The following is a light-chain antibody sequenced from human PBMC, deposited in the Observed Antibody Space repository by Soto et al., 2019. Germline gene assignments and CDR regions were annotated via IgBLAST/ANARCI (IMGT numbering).Light chain of an antibody. Sequence: QSVLTQPPSASGTPGQRVTISCSGSSSNIGSNTVNWYQQLPGTAPKLLIYSNNQRPSGVPDRFSGSKSGTSASLAISGLQSEDVADYYCAAWDDSLNILYVFGTGTKSPS. V-gene: IGLV1-44*01. CDR1: SSNIGSNT. CDR3: AAWDDSLNILYV. CDR2: SNN. J-gene: IGLJ1*01.